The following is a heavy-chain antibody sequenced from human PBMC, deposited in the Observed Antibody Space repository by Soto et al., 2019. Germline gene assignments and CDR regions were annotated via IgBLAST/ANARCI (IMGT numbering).Heavy chain of an antibody. V-gene: IGHV1-69*12. D-gene: IGHD6-13*01. CDR3: ARSLYSSSWCRSGNSYDYYGMDV. Sequence: QVQLVQSGAEVKKPGSSVKVSCTASGGTFGIYAITWVRQAPGQGLEWMGGIIAFSDRVNYPQKLQGRVTITADETTNTADMDLSSLRSEHTSVYYCARSLYSSSWCRSGNSYDYYGMDVWGQGTTVTVSS. CDR1: GGTFGIYA. J-gene: IGHJ6*02. CDR2: IIAFSDRV.